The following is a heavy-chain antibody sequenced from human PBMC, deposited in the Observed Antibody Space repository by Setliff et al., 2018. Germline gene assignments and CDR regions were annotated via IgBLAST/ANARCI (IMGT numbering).Heavy chain of an antibody. CDR3: FGAGTCSY. CDR2: INPHGSEK. V-gene: IGHV3-7*01. D-gene: IGHD3-10*01. J-gene: IGHJ4*02. Sequence: GGSLRLSCATSGFTFSDHSMDWVRQAPGKGLEWVASINPHGSEKYYADSVKGRFTISRDNAKNSLSLQMNNLRSEDTAVYYCFGAGTCSYWGQGTLVTVSS. CDR1: GFTFSDHS.